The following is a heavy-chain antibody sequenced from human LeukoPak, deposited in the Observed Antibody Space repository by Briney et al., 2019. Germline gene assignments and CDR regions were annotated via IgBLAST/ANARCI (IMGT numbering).Heavy chain of an antibody. D-gene: IGHD4-17*01. CDR3: AKTLHYGHYGKFDY. Sequence: GGSLRLSCAASGFTFSSYWMHWVRQAPGKGLVWVSRINSDGSSTSYADSVKGRFTISRDNAKNTLYLQMNSLRAEDTAVYYCAKTLHYGHYGKFDYWGQGTLVTVSS. V-gene: IGHV3-74*01. CDR2: INSDGSST. J-gene: IGHJ4*02. CDR1: GFTFSSYW.